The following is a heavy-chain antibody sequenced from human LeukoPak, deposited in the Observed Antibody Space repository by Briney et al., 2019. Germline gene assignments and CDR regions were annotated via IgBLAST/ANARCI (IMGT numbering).Heavy chain of an antibody. CDR2: IYYSGST. V-gene: IGHV4-59*12. CDR3: ASLYSTGGNNWFDP. J-gene: IGHJ5*02. D-gene: IGHD6-19*01. CDR1: GGSISSYY. Sequence: PSETLSLTCTVSGGSISSYYWSWIRQPPGKGLEWIGYIYYSGSTNYNPSLKSRVTISVDKSKNQFSLKLSSVTAADTAVYFCASLYSTGGNNWFDPWGQGTLVTVSS.